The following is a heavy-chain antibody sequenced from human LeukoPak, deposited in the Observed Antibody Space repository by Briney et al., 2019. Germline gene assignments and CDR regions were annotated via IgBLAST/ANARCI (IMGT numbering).Heavy chain of an antibody. CDR2: ISGSGGST. CDR3: VGSGRGRYYYYMDV. Sequence: PGGSLRLSCAASGFTFSSYGMSWVRQAPGKGLEWVSAISGSGGSTYYADSVKGRFTISRDNAKNSLYLQMNSLRAEDTAVYYCVGSGRGRYYYYMDVWGKGTTVTVSS. CDR1: GFTFSSYG. J-gene: IGHJ6*03. D-gene: IGHD1-26*01. V-gene: IGHV3-23*01.